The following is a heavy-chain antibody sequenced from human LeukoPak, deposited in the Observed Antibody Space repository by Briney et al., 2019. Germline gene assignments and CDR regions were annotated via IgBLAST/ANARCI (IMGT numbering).Heavy chain of an antibody. J-gene: IGHJ4*02. CDR2: IGGGET. Sequence: GGSLRLSCAASGFTFSVFAMSWVRQAPGKGPEWVSVIGGGETYYTDSVKGRFIISRDNAKNTVYLQMNSLRVEDTAVYYCARDFKYSSDYWGQGTLVTVSS. CDR1: GFTFSVFA. CDR3: ARDFKYSSDY. V-gene: IGHV3-23*01. D-gene: IGHD6-6*01.